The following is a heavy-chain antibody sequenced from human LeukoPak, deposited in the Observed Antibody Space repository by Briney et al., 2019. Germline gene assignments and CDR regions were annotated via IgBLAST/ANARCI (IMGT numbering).Heavy chain of an antibody. Sequence: PSETLSLTCAVSGYSISSGYYWGWIRQPPGKGLEWIGSIYYSGSTYYNPSLKSRVTISVDTSKNQFSLKLSSVTAADTAVYYCARPAARARFDPWGQGTLVTVSS. CDR2: IYYSGST. CDR1: GYSISSGYY. D-gene: IGHD6-25*01. V-gene: IGHV4-38-2*01. CDR3: ARPAARARFDP. J-gene: IGHJ5*02.